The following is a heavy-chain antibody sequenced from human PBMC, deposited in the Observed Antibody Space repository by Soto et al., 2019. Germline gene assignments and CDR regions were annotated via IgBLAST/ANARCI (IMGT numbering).Heavy chain of an antibody. CDR3: ARTKLGGAAYYYYYGMDV. Sequence: PGESLKISCKGSGYSFTSYWIGWVRQMPGKGLEWMGIIYPGDSDTRYSPSFQGQVTISADKSISTAYLQWSSLKASDTAMYYCARTKLGGAAYYYYYGMDVWGQGTTVTVSS. V-gene: IGHV5-51*01. CDR1: GYSFTSYW. D-gene: IGHD7-27*01. J-gene: IGHJ6*02. CDR2: IYPGDSDT.